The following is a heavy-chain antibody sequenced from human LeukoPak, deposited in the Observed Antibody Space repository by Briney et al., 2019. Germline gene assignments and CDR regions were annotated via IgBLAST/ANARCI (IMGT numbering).Heavy chain of an antibody. D-gene: IGHD3-16*01. V-gene: IGHV4-4*07. CDR1: GGSISSYY. CDR3: ARDPFPLRTAYDYVWGPPPSDAFDI. J-gene: IGHJ3*02. Sequence: SETLSLTCTVSGGSISSYYWSWIRQPAGKGLEWIGRIYTSGSTNYNPSLKSRVTMSVDTSKNQFSLKLSSVTAADTAVYYCARDPFPLRTAYDYVWGPPPSDAFDIWGQGTMVTVSS. CDR2: IYTSGST.